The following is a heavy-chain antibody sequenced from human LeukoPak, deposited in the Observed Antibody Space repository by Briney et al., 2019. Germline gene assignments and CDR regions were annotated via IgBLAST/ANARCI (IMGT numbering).Heavy chain of an antibody. J-gene: IGHJ3*02. Sequence: NPSETLSLTCTVSGGSISSSSYYWGWIRQPPGKGLEWIGSIYYSGSTYYNPSLKSRVTISVDTSKNQFSLKLSSVTAADTAAYYCDLYCGGDCSHAFDIWGQGTMVTVSS. D-gene: IGHD2-21*02. CDR3: DLYCGGDCSHAFDI. CDR1: GGSISSSSYY. V-gene: IGHV4-39*01. CDR2: IYYSGST.